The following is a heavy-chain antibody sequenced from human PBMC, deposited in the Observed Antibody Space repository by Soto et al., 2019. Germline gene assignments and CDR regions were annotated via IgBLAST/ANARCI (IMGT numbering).Heavy chain of an antibody. Sequence: LRLSCVASGFIFDTYGIHCVLQAPVKWLQWVALISYEGSNTYYADSVRGRFTISRDNSKNTLYLQMNTLRPEDTGVYYCARVTPGNNLYYFSGLDFWGQGTSVTVSS. CDR3: ARVTPGNNLYYFSGLDF. CDR2: ISYEGSNT. D-gene: IGHD1-1*01. CDR1: GFIFDTYG. J-gene: IGHJ6*02. V-gene: IGHV3-30-3*01.